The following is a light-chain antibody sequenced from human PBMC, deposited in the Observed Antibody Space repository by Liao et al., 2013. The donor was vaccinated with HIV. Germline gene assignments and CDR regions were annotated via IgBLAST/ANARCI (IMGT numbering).Light chain of an antibody. Sequence: SYVLTQPPSVSVAPGKTARITCGGNNIGSKSVHWYQQKPGQAPVLVIYQDSKRPSGIPERFSGSNSGNTATLTISGTQAMDEADYYCQAWDSSIVVFGTGTKVTVL. CDR2: QDS. CDR1: NIGSKS. CDR3: QAWDSSIVV. J-gene: IGLJ1*01. V-gene: IGLV3-21*01.